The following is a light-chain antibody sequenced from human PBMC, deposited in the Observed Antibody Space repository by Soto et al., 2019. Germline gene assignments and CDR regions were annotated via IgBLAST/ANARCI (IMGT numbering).Light chain of an antibody. CDR1: QSVSSN. CDR2: GAS. J-gene: IGKJ1*01. V-gene: IGKV3-15*01. Sequence: ETVLTQSPATLSVSPGERATLSCRASQSVSSNLAWYQQKPGQAPRLLIYGASTRATGIPARFSGSGSGTEFTLTISSLHSEDFAVYYCQQYNNWPLPWTFGQGTKVDIK. CDR3: QQYNNWPLPWT.